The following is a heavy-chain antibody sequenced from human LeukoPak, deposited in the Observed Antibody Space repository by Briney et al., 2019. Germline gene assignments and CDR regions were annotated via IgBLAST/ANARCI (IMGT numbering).Heavy chain of an antibody. CDR3: AREGGEWELLRTFDY. CDR2: ISSSSSYI. Sequence: KSGGSLRLSCAASGFTFSSYSMNWVRQAPGKGLEWVSSISSSSSYIYYADSVKGRFTISSDNAKNSLYLQMNSLRAEDTGVYYCAREGGEWELLRTFDYWGQGTLVTVSS. J-gene: IGHJ4*02. CDR1: GFTFSSYS. D-gene: IGHD1-26*01. V-gene: IGHV3-21*01.